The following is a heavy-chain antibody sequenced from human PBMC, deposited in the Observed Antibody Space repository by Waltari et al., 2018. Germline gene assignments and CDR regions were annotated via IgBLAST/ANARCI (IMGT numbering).Heavy chain of an antibody. CDR2: IWHDGSNE. D-gene: IGHD2-15*01. CDR1: GVTFSRFG. J-gene: IGHJ4*02. V-gene: IGHV3-33*08. Sequence: QVQLVESGGGVVQPGWSLRLSCAASGVTFSRFGMHWVRQAPGKGLEWVAVIWHDGSNEYYVDSVKGRFTISRDNSKNTLYLQMNSLRAEDSAVYYCASQSTTLFDYWGQGTLVTVSS. CDR3: ASQSTTLFDY.